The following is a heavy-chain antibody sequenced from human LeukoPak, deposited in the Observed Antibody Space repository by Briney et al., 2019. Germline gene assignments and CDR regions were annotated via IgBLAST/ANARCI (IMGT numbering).Heavy chain of an antibody. J-gene: IGHJ3*02. Sequence: ASVKVSCKVSGYTLTELSMHWVRQAPGKGREWMGGFDPEDGETFYAQKFQGRVTMTEDTSTDTAYMDLSSLRSEDTAVYYCATDLTVVGATTVSAFDIWGQGTMVTVSS. D-gene: IGHD1-26*01. CDR1: GYTLTELS. CDR3: ATDLTVVGATTVSAFDI. CDR2: FDPEDGET. V-gene: IGHV1-24*01.